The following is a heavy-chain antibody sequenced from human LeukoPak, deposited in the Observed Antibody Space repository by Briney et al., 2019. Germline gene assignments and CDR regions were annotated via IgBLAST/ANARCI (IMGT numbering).Heavy chain of an antibody. Sequence: GALRLSCAASGFTFSSYAMHWVRQAPGKGLEWVAVISYDGSNKYYADSVKGRFTISRDNSKNTLYLQVNSLRAEDTAVYYCARDSTVTTYYYYYMDVWGKGTTVTVSS. D-gene: IGHD4-11*01. CDR1: GFTFSSYA. CDR2: ISYDGSNK. J-gene: IGHJ6*03. V-gene: IGHV3-30-3*01. CDR3: ARDSTVTTYYYYYMDV.